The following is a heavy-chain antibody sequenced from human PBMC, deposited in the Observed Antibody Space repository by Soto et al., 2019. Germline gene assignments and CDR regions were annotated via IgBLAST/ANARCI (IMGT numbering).Heavy chain of an antibody. CDR2: ISGSGGCT. CDR3: AKRDQQC. D-gene: IGHD6-19*01. J-gene: IGHJ4*02. V-gene: IGHV3-23*01. CDR1: GFTFSIYG. Sequence: EAQLLESGGDLVQSGGSLRLSCAASGFTFSIYGMTWVRQAPGKGLEWVSAISGSGGCTYYADSVKGRFTISRDNSNNTLYLQMNSLRVEDTAVYYCAKRDQQCWGQGTLVTVSS.